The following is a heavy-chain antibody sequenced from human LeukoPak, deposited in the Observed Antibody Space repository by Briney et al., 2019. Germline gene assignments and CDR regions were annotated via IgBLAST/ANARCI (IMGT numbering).Heavy chain of an antibody. CDR2: IGTSSNNI. Sequence: PGGPLTLSCAASGLTFSRYNMNWVRQAPGKGLEWVSSIGTSSNNIYYTDSVKGRFTISRDNAKNSLYLQVDSLRVEDTAVYFCASGTVGNYALDYWGQGTLVTVSS. CDR1: GLTFSRYN. D-gene: IGHD1-7*01. J-gene: IGHJ4*02. CDR3: ASGTVGNYALDY. V-gene: IGHV3-21*01.